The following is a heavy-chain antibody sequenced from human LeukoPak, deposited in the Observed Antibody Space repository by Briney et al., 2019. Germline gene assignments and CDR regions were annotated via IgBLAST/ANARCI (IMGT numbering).Heavy chain of an antibody. CDR2: IYYSGST. V-gene: IGHV4-59*01. CDR1: GGSISSYY. CDR3: ARPLYPYCSSTSCYVIDY. J-gene: IGHJ4*02. D-gene: IGHD2-2*01. Sequence: SETLSLTCTVSGGSISSYYWSWIRQPPGKGLEWIGYIYYSGSTNYNPSLKSRVTISVDTSKNQFSLKLSSVTAADTAVYYCARPLYPYCSSTSCYVIDYWGQGTLVTVSS.